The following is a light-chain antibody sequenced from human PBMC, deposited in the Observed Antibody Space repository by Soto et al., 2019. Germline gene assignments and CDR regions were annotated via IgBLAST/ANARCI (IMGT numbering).Light chain of an antibody. V-gene: IGKV3-11*01. Sequence: EIVLTQSPATLSLSPGERATLSCRASQSVRNYLAWYQQKPGQAPRLLIYDTSNRATGIPGRVSGSGSGTDFTLTISSLEPEDFAVYYCQQRSNWPWTFGQGTKVEIK. CDR2: DTS. CDR3: QQRSNWPWT. CDR1: QSVRNY. J-gene: IGKJ1*01.